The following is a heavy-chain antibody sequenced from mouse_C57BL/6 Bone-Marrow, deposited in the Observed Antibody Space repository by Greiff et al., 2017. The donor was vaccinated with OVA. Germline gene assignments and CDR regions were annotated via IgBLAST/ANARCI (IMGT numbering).Heavy chain of an antibody. CDR2: ISYDGSN. CDR1: GYSITSGYY. CDR3: AREAASGGFAY. J-gene: IGHJ3*01. Sequence: EVQLKESGPGLVKPSQSLSLTCSVTGYSITSGYYWNWIRQFPGNKLEWMGYISYDGSNNYNPSLKNRISITRDTSKNQFFLKLNSVTTEDTATYYCAREAASGGFAYWGQGTLVTVSA. V-gene: IGHV3-6*01. D-gene: IGHD6-2*01.